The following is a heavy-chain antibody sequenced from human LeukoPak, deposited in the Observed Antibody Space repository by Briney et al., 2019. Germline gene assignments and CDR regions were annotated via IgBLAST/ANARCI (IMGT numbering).Heavy chain of an antibody. Sequence: PSETLSLTCTVSGGSISSYYWSWIRQSPEKGLEWIGYIYYRGNTNYNPSLKSRVTISVDTSKNQFSLKLNSVTAADTAVYLCARSSGSGSIYYYGMDVWGQGTTVTVSS. CDR1: GGSISSYY. D-gene: IGHD3-10*01. V-gene: IGHV4-59*01. CDR3: ARSSGSGSIYYYGMDV. CDR2: IYYRGNT. J-gene: IGHJ6*02.